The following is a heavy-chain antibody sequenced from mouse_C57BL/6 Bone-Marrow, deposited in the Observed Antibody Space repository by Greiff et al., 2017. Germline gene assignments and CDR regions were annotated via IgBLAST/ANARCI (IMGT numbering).Heavy chain of an antibody. CDR1: GYSITSGYY. J-gene: IGHJ3*01. Sequence: EVKLMESGPGLVKPSQSLSLTCSVTGYSITSGYYWNWIRQFPGNKLEWMGYISYDGSNNYNPSLKNRISITRDTSKNQFFLKLNSVTTEDTATDYCARHWVWFAYWGQGTLVTVSA. CDR2: ISYDGSN. CDR3: ARHWVWFAY. V-gene: IGHV3-6*01. D-gene: IGHD4-1*01.